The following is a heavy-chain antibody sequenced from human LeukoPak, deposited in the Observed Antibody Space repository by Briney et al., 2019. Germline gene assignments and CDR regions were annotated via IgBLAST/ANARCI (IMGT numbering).Heavy chain of an antibody. CDR2: ISSSSSYI. Sequence: GGSLRLSCAASGFTFSSYSMNWVRQAPGKGLEWASSISSSSSYIYYADSVKGRFTISRDNAKNSLYLQMNSLRAEDTAVYYCARERDGDYDYWGQGTLVTVSS. CDR1: GFTFSSYS. V-gene: IGHV3-21*01. J-gene: IGHJ4*02. D-gene: IGHD4-17*01. CDR3: ARERDGDYDY.